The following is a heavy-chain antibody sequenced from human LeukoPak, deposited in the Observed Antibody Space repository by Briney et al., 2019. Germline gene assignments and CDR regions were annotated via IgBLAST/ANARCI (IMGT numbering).Heavy chain of an antibody. V-gene: IGHV4-34*01. CDR1: GGSFSGYY. CDR3: PRGSPWHWYFDL. J-gene: IGHJ2*01. Sequence: SETLSLACAVYGGSFSGYYWSWIRQPPGKGLEWIGEINHSGSTNYNPSLKSRVTISVDTSKNQFSLKLSSVTAADTAVYYCPRGSPWHWYFDLWGRGTLVTVSS. CDR2: INHSGST.